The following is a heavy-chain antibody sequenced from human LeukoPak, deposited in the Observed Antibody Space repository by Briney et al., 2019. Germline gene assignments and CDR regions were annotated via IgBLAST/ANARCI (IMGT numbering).Heavy chain of an antibody. CDR2: ISGSGGST. V-gene: IGHV3-23*01. D-gene: IGHD3-22*01. Sequence: GGSLRLSCAASGFTFSSYGMSWVRQAPGKGLEWVSAISGSGGSTYYADSVKGRFTISRDNSKNTLYLQMNSLRAEDTAVYYCAKAFYYYDSSGYCYSDYWGQGTLVTVSS. CDR3: AKAFYYYDSSGYCYSDY. CDR1: GFTFSSYG. J-gene: IGHJ4*02.